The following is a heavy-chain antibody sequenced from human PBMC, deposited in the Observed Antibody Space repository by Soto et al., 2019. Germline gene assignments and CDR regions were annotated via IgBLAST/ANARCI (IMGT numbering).Heavy chain of an antibody. J-gene: IGHJ6*02. V-gene: IGHV4-59*01. CDR1: GGPISSYY. CDR3: ARVWYSRKCMDV. Sequence: PSETLSLTCTVSGGPISSYYWSWIRQAPGKGLEWIGYMYYSGSTNSNPSLKSRVTISVDTSNHQLPLKLSSVTAADTAIYYCARVWYSRKCMDVWGQGTTVTVSS. CDR2: MYYSGST. D-gene: IGHD6-13*01.